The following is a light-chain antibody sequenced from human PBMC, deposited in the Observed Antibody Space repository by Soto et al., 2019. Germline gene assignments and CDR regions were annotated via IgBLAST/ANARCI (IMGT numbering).Light chain of an antibody. CDR2: GAS. V-gene: IGKV3-11*01. CDR3: QQRSNWPPLT. J-gene: IGKJ4*01. CDR1: QSVSSY. Sequence: EIVLTQSPATLSLSPGERATLSCRASQSVSSYLAWYQQKPGQAPRLLIYGASNRATGIPARFSGSGSGTDFTLTISSLDPEDFAIYYCQQRSNWPPLTFGGGTKVEIK.